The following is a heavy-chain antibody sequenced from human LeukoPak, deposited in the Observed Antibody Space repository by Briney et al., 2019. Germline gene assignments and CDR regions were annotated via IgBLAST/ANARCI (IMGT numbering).Heavy chain of an antibody. CDR3: ARGDYGGNSGLGFDY. Sequence: APVKVSCKASGYTFTSYYMHWVRQAPGQGLEWMGIINPSGGSTSYAQKFQGRVTMTRDTSTSTVYMELSSLRSEDTAVYYCARGDYGGNSGLGFDYWGQGTLVTVSS. V-gene: IGHV1-46*01. CDR1: GYTFTSYY. J-gene: IGHJ4*02. CDR2: INPSGGST. D-gene: IGHD4-23*01.